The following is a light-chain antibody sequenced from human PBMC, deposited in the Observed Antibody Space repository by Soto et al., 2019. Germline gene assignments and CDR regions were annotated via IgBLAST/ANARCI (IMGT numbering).Light chain of an antibody. CDR2: AAS. CDR1: QSISSY. V-gene: IGKV1-39*01. Sequence: DIQMTLSPSSLCASVGERVTITCRASQSISSYLNWYQQKPGKAPNLLIYAASSLRSGVPSRFSGSGSGTDFTLTISSLQPEDFATYYCQQSYSTPLTFGPGTKVDI. J-gene: IGKJ3*01. CDR3: QQSYSTPLT.